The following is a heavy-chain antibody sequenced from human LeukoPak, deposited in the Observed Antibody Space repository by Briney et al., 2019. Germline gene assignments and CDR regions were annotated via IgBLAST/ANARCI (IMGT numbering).Heavy chain of an antibody. J-gene: IGHJ4*02. Sequence: GASVKVSCKASGYTFTGYYMHWVRQAPGQGLEWMGWINPNSGGTNYAQKFQGRVTMTRDTSISTAYMELSRLRFDDTAVYYCAREGVLLWFGELLSPLDYWGQGTLVTVSS. D-gene: IGHD3-10*01. V-gene: IGHV1-2*02. CDR3: AREGVLLWFGELLSPLDY. CDR2: INPNSGGT. CDR1: GYTFTGYY.